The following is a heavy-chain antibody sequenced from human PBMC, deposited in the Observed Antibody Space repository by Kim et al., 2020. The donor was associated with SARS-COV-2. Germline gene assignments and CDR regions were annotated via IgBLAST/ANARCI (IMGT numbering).Heavy chain of an antibody. CDR1: SDSFSGYY. Sequence: SETLSLTCAVSSDSFSGYYWSWIRQPPGKGLEWIGDIDNSGHTNYNPSLKSRVSISVDMSKDQFSLNVTSVTAADTAVYYCASIMIFGVVTDWGQGTLVTVCS. CDR3: ASIMIFGVVTD. J-gene: IGHJ4*02. D-gene: IGHD3-3*01. V-gene: IGHV4-34*01. CDR2: IDNSGHT.